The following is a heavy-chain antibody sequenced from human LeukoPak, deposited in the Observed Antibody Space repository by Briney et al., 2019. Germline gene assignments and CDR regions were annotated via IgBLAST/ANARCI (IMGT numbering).Heavy chain of an antibody. CDR3: TKSRSGSSNWALQVFDN. V-gene: IGHV3-23*01. CDR2: ISPGGGTT. CDR1: GFTFSNEA. Sequence: GGSLRLSCAVSGFTFSNEAMGWVRQLRGGGLEWVSTISPGGGTTYYAESMKGRFTISRDNSKSTLYLEMNSLRAEDTAVYYCTKSRSGSSNWALQVFDNWGQGALVTVSS. D-gene: IGHD4-11*01. J-gene: IGHJ4*02.